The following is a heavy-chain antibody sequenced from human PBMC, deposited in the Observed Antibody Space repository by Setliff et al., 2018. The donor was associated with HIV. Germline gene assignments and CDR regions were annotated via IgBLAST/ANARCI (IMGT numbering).Heavy chain of an antibody. CDR1: GGSISSDDYY. D-gene: IGHD6-19*01. V-gene: IGHV4-30-4*08. CDR3: ARGNSGWSSFDY. Sequence: PSETLSLTCTVSGGSISSDDYYWNWIRQPPGKGLEWIGYITYSGSAYYNPSLKSRVTISIDTSNNQISLRLSSVTAADTAMYYCARGNSGWSSFDYWGQGTLVTVSS. CDR2: ITYSGSA. J-gene: IGHJ4*02.